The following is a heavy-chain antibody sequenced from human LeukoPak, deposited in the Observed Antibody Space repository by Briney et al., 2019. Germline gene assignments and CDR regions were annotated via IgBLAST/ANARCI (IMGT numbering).Heavy chain of an antibody. CDR1: GFTFSSYW. CDR3: ARGRYCSGGSCYWSLYNWFDP. CDR2: INSDGSRT. Sequence: GGSLRLSCAASGFTFSSYWMHWVRQAPGKGLVWVSRINSDGSRTSYADSVKGRFTISRDNAKNTLYLQMNSLRAEDTAVYYCARGRYCSGGSCYWSLYNWFDPWGQGTLVTVSS. V-gene: IGHV3-74*01. J-gene: IGHJ5*02. D-gene: IGHD2-15*01.